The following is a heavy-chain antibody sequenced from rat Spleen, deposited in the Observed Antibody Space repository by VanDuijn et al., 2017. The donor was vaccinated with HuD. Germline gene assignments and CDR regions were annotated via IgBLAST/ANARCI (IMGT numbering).Heavy chain of an antibody. J-gene: IGHJ2*01. D-gene: IGHD1-10*01. V-gene: IGHV5S10*01. CDR3: TRDENYWY. Sequence: EVQLVESDGGLVQPGRSLKLSCAASGFTFSDYNMAWVRLAPKKGLEWVATILYDGGRTYYPDSVKGRFTISRDNAKSTLYLQMNSLRSEDTATYYCTRDENYWYWGQGVMVTVSS. CDR1: GFTFSDYN. CDR2: ILYDGGRT.